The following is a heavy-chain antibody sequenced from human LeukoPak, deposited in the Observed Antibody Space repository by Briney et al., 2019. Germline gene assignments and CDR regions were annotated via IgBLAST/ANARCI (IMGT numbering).Heavy chain of an antibody. V-gene: IGHV1-69*13. CDR1: GGTFSSYA. CDR3: ARERRLSKGYYYYGMDV. J-gene: IGHJ6*02. D-gene: IGHD6-25*01. Sequence: SVKVSCKASGGTFSSYAISWVRQAPGQGLEWMGGIIPIFGTANYAQKFQGRVTITADESTSTAYMELSSLRSEDTAVYYCARERRLSKGYYYYGMDVWGQGTTVTVSS. CDR2: IIPIFGTA.